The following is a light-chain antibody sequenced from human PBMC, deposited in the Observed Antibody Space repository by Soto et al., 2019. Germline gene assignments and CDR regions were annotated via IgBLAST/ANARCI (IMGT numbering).Light chain of an antibody. CDR3: TSYITSSPVV. CDR2: EVS. J-gene: IGLJ2*01. Sequence: QSALTQPPSVSGSPGQSVTISCTGTSSDVGSYNRVSWYQQPPGTTPKLMIYEVSKRPSGVPDRFSGSKSGNTASLTISGLHAEDEADYYCTSYITSSPVVFGGGTQLTVL. V-gene: IGLV2-18*02. CDR1: SSDVGSYNR.